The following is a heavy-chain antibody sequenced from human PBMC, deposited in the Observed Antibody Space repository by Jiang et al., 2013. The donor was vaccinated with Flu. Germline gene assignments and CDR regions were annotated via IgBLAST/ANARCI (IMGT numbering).Heavy chain of an antibody. D-gene: IGHD7-27*01. V-gene: IGHV3-30*18. CDR1: GFTFSSYG. Sequence: VQLVESGGGVVQPGRSLRLSCAASGFTFSSYGMHWVRQAPGKGLEWVAVISYDGSNKYYADSVKGRFTISRDNSKNTLYLQMNSLRAEDTAVYYCAKDSQNWDLKLWYFDLWAVAPWSLSPQ. CDR3: AKDSQNWDLKLWYFDL. CDR2: ISYDGSNK. J-gene: IGHJ2*01.